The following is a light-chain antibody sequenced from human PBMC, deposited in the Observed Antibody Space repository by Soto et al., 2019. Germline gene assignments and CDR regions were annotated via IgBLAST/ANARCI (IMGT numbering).Light chain of an antibody. V-gene: IGLV2-8*01. CDR1: SSDIGGYNY. CDR2: ELS. Sequence: QSVLTQPPSASGSPGQSVTISCTGTSSDIGGYNYVSWYQQHPGKAPKLMIYELSKRPSGVPDRFSGSKSGNTASLTVSGLQAEDEADYYCSSYAGSNNFVVFGGGTKPPS. J-gene: IGLJ2*01. CDR3: SSYAGSNNFVV.